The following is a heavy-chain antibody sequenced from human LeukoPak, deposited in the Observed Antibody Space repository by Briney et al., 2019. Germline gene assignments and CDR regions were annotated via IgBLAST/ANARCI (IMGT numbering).Heavy chain of an antibody. V-gene: IGHV4-4*07. D-gene: IGHD2-2*02. CDR3: ARDRPQSDIVVVPAAIQDYYYYMDV. J-gene: IGHJ6*03. Sequence: SETLSLTCTVSGGSSNSYYGSWIRQPAGKGLEWIGRIYTSGSTNYNPSLKSRVTMSVDTSKNQFSLKLSSVTAADTAVYYCARDRPQSDIVVVPAAIQDYYYYMDVWGKGTTVTVSS. CDR2: IYTSGST. CDR1: GGSSNSYY.